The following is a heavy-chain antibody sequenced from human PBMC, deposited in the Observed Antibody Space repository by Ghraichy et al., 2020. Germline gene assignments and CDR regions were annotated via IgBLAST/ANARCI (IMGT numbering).Heavy chain of an antibody. V-gene: IGHV4-61*08. CDR3: ARFDMVTRVVFD. D-gene: IGHD2-21*02. Sequence: SETLSLTCTVSGYSVNSGGHYWGWIRQPPGKGLDWIGYVYYSGSHAAYKPSLNSRVSISLDKSKNQFSLKMTSVTAADTAVYFCARFDMVTRVVFDWGQGALVTVSS. CDR1: GYSVNSGGHY. CDR2: VYYSGSHA. J-gene: IGHJ4*02.